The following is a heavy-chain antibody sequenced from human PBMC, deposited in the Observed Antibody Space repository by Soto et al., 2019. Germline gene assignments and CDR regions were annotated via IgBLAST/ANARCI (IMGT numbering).Heavy chain of an antibody. CDR1: GITFSDCY. CDR2: MSSSGDSI. CDR3: ARVRFGQWGYAMDV. D-gene: IGHD3-10*01. J-gene: IGHJ6*02. Sequence: QVQLVESGGGLVKPGGSLRLSCAASGITFSDCYMNWIRQAPGKGLEWVSYMSSSGDSINYAGSVRGRFTVSRDNAKNSLYLQMNSLRAEDTAMYYCARVRFGQWGYAMDVWGQGTTVTVS. V-gene: IGHV3-11*01.